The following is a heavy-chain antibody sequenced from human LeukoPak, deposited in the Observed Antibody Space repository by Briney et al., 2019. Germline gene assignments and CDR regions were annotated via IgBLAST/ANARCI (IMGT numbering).Heavy chain of an antibody. J-gene: IGHJ4*02. Sequence: SETLSLTCTVSGGSISSYYWSWIRQPPGKGLEWIGYIYYSGSTNYNPSLKSRVTISVDTSKNQFSLKLSSVTAADTAVYYCARGFGQLERRLLDYWGQGTLVTVSS. CDR1: GGSISSYY. D-gene: IGHD1-1*01. CDR2: IYYSGST. CDR3: ARGFGQLERRLLDY. V-gene: IGHV4-59*08.